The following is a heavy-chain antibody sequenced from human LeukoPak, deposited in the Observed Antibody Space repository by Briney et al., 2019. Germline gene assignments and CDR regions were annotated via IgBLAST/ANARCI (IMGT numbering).Heavy chain of an antibody. Sequence: PGGSLRLSCAASGFTLSSYWMSWVRQAPGKGLEWVANIKEDGSEKYYVDSVKGRFTISRDNAKNSLYLHMNSLTAEDTAMYYCARDWLAGVPFDAFDLWGQGTVVTVSS. J-gene: IGHJ3*01. V-gene: IGHV3-7*01. CDR1: GFTLSSYW. D-gene: IGHD3-10*01. CDR2: IKEDGSEK. CDR3: ARDWLAGVPFDAFDL.